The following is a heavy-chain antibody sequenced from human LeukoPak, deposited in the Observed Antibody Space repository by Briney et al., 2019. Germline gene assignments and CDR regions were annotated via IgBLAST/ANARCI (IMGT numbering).Heavy chain of an antibody. Sequence: GRSLRLSCAASGFTFSSYSMHWVRQAPGKGLEWVAVISNDGSNKYYADSVKGRFTISRDNSKNTLYLQMNSLRAEDTAVYYCARDQGDCSSTSCYAPDAFDIWGQGAMVTVAS. V-gene: IGHV3-30-3*01. J-gene: IGHJ3*02. D-gene: IGHD2-2*01. CDR1: GFTFSSYS. CDR2: ISNDGSNK. CDR3: ARDQGDCSSTSCYAPDAFDI.